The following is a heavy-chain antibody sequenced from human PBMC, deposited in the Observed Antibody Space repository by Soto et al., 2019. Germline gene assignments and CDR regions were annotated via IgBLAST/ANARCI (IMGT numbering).Heavy chain of an antibody. CDR1: GFSFPSYW. CDR3: ARDADYIRGRYYDAYDI. CDR2: IHMDGRET. D-gene: IGHD3-10*01. V-gene: IGHV3-7*05. J-gene: IGHJ3*02. Sequence: EVQLVESGGDLVQPGGSLRLACAASGFSFPSYWMTWVRQAPGKGLEWVANIHMDGRETNYVDSVKGRFTISRDDTNLDLQMSGLRADDTAIYYCARDADYIRGRYYDAYDIWGQGTMVTVSS.